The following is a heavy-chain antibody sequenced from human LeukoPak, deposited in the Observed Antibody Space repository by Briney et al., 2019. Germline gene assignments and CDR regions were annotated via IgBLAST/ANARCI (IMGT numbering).Heavy chain of an antibody. CDR3: VKDPRDTYGTNWFVS. CDR2: ISGTGGAT. V-gene: IGHV3-23*01. J-gene: IGHJ5*01. D-gene: IGHD2-21*01. Sequence: GGSLRLSCVASGFSFGNYAMSWVRQAPGKGLQRVSQISGTGGATWYAGFARDRFTISRDDSKKTLYLQMSGLRVEDTAMYYCVKDPRDTYGTNWFVSWGQGTLLIVSS. CDR1: GFSFGNYA.